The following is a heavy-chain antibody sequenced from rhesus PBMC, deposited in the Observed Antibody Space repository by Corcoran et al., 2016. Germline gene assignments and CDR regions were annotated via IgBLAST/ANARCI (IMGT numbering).Heavy chain of an antibody. CDR2: ISGSSGST. D-gene: IGHD6-25*01. CDR3: ARASYSGSWTGIDY. J-gene: IGHJ4*01. CDR1: GGSISSSNW. Sequence: QLQLQESGPGLVKPSETLSLTCAVSGGSISSSNWWSWDRQPPGKGLEWIGYISGSSGSTYYNPSRKIRVTISTDTSKNQFSLKLSSVTAADTAVYYCARASYSGSWTGIDYWGQGVLVTVSS. V-gene: IGHV4-65*01.